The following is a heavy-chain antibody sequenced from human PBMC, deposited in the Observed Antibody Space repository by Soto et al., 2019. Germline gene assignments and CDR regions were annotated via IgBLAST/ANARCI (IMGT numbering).Heavy chain of an antibody. V-gene: IGHV3-23*01. Sequence: EVQLLESGGGLVQPEGSLRLSCAASGFTFSTYAMSWVRQAPGKGLEWVSGISGGGGTTYYADSVKGRFTISRDNSKYTVYLQVNSLRAEDTAVYYCAKDQAGAGTISRYFQDWGQGTLVTVSS. CDR2: ISGGGGTT. CDR1: GFTFSTYA. D-gene: IGHD6-13*01. J-gene: IGHJ1*01. CDR3: AKDQAGAGTISRYFQD.